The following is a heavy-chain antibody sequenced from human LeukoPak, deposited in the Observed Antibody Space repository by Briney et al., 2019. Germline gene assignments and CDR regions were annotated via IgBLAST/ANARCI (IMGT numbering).Heavy chain of an antibody. V-gene: IGHV3-23*01. CDR3: AEEGQYYYDSSGPWAFDI. D-gene: IGHD3-22*01. CDR2: VSGSGGTT. J-gene: IGHJ3*02. Sequence: GGSLRLSCAASGFTFSSYAMSWVRQAPGKGLEWVSGVSGSGGTTYYADSVKGRFTISRDNSKNTLYLQMNSLRAEDTAVYYCAEEGQYYYDSSGPWAFDIWGQGTMVTVSS. CDR1: GFTFSSYA.